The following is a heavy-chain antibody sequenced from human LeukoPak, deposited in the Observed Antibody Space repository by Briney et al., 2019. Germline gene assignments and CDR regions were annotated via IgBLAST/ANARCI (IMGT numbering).Heavy chain of an antibody. Sequence: GGSLRLSRAASGFTFSFYAMSWVRQAPGKGLEWVAGITSSGNTTYYADPVKGRFTISRDSSKNTLFLHMNTLRAEDTAIYYCAKDRTVGASYWYFDLWGRGTLVTVSS. V-gene: IGHV3-23*01. CDR1: GFTFSFYA. CDR3: AKDRTVGASYWYFDL. J-gene: IGHJ2*01. D-gene: IGHD1-26*01. CDR2: ITSSGNTT.